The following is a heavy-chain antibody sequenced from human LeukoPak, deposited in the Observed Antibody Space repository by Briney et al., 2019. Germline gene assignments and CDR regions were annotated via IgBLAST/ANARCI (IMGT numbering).Heavy chain of an antibody. CDR3: ARPKVRYGDYGGRGTYFDY. CDR2: INHSGST. J-gene: IGHJ4*02. D-gene: IGHD4-17*01. V-gene: IGHV4-34*01. Sequence: SETLSLTCAVYGGSFSGYYWSWIRQPPGKGLEWIGEINHSGSTNYNPSLKSRVTISVDTSKNQFSLKLSSVTAADTAVYYCARPKVRYGDYGGRGTYFDYWGQGTLVTVSS. CDR1: GGSFSGYY.